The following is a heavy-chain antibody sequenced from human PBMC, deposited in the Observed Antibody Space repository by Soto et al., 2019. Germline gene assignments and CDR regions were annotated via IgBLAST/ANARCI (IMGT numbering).Heavy chain of an antibody. CDR2: ITSSSSRNI. Sequence: EVQLVESGGGLVKPGGSLRLSCSASGFPFSTYTMYWVRQAPGKGLEWVSSITSSSSRNIFYADSVKGRCTISRDNANNMIFLQMNNLRVEDTAVYYCARDDPVFGAIPRMDIWGHGTTVTVSS. V-gene: IGHV3-21*02. D-gene: IGHD3-3*01. J-gene: IGHJ6*02. CDR3: ARDDPVFGAIPRMDI. CDR1: GFPFSTYT.